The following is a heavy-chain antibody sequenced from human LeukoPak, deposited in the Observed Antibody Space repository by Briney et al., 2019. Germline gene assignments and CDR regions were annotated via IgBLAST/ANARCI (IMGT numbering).Heavy chain of an antibody. J-gene: IGHJ5*02. D-gene: IGHD6-6*01. CDR1: GGSISSSSYY. CDR2: IYYSGST. Sequence: PSETLSLTCTVSGGSISSSSYYWGRIRQPPGKGLEWIGSIYYSGSTYYNPSLKSRVTISVDTSKNQFSLKLSSVTAADTAVYYCARHSLDSSSSPKGFDPWGQGTLVTVSS. V-gene: IGHV4-39*01. CDR3: ARHSLDSSSSPKGFDP.